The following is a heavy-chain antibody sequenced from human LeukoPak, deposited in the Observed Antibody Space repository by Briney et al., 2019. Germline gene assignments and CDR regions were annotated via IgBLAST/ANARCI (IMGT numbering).Heavy chain of an antibody. D-gene: IGHD1/OR15-1a*01. V-gene: IGHV3-23*01. J-gene: IGHJ4*02. CDR1: GFTFGSYA. Sequence: PGGSLRLSCAASGFTFGSYAMNWVRQAPGKGLEWVSTISGSGGSTYYADSVKGRFTISRDNSKNTLYMQMNSLRADDTAVYYCARDQNRNIFDYWGQGALVTVFS. CDR3: ARDQNRNIFDY. CDR2: ISGSGGST.